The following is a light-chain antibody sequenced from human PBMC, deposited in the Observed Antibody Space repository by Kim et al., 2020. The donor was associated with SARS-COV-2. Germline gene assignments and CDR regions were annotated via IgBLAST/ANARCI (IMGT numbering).Light chain of an antibody. Sequence: NFMLTQPHSVSESPGKTVTISCTRSSGSIASNYVQWYQQRPGSAPTTVIYEDNQRPSGVPDRFSGSIDSSSNSASLTISGLKTEEEADYYCQSYDSSNHVVFGGGPQLTV. CDR3: QSYDSSNHVV. J-gene: IGLJ2*01. V-gene: IGLV6-57*04. CDR2: EDN. CDR1: SGSIASNY.